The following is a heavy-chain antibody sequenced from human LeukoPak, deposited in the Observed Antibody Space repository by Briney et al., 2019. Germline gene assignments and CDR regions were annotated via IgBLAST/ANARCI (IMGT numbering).Heavy chain of an antibody. CDR1: GFTFSSYA. D-gene: IGHD3-10*01. CDR2: ISGSGGST. J-gene: IGHJ4*02. CDR3: AKRYGSGSYYNQYYFDY. V-gene: IGHV3-23*01. Sequence: PGRSLRLSCAASGFTFSSYAMHWVRQAPGKGLEWVSAISGSGGSTYYADSVKGRFTISRDNSKNTLYLQMNSLRAEDTAVYYCAKRYGSGSYYNQYYFDYWGQGTLVTVSS.